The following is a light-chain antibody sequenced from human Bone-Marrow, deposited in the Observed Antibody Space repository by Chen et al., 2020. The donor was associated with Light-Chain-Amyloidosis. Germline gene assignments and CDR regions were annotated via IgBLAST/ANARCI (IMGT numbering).Light chain of an antibody. CDR3: QSYDSSLSGVV. J-gene: IGLJ2*01. V-gene: IGLV1-40*01. CDR1: SSNIGAGYD. CDR2: GNS. Sequence: QSVLPQPPSLSGAPGQRVTIPCTGSSSNIGAGYDVHWYQQLPGTAPKLLIYGNSNRPSGVPDRFSGSKSGTSASLAITGLQAEDEADYYCQSYDSSLSGVVFGGGTKLTVL.